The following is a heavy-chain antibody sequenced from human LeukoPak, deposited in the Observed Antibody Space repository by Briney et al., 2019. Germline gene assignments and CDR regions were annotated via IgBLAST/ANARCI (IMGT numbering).Heavy chain of an antibody. J-gene: IGHJ4*02. V-gene: IGHV1-2*02. CDR1: GYTFTDYY. CDR2: INPNDGDT. Sequence: GASVKVSCKASGYTFTDYYMHWVRQAPGQGFEWMGWINPNDGDTNYQGRVTMTRDTSISTAHMEVSRLRSDDTAVYYCARANFLYRSSTTCLFDYWGQGTLVTVSS. D-gene: IGHD2-2*01. CDR3: ARANFLYRSSTTCLFDY.